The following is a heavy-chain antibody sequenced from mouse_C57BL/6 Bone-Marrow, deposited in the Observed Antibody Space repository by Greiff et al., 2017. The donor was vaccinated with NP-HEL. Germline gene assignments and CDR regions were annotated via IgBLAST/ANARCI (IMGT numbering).Heavy chain of an antibody. V-gene: IGHV1-81*01. Sequence: QVQLQQSGAELARPGASVKLSCKASGYTFTSYGISWVKQRTGQGLEWIGEIYPRSGNTYYNEKFKGKATLTADKSSSTAYMELSSLTSEDSAVYFCARGGYDGSFDYWGQGNTLTVSS. J-gene: IGHJ2*01. D-gene: IGHD1-1*01. CDR3: ARGGYDGSFDY. CDR2: IYPRSGNT. CDR1: GYTFTSYG.